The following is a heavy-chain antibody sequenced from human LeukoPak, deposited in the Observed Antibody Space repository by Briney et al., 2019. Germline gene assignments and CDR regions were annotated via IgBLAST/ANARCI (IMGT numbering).Heavy chain of an antibody. CDR1: GFTFSSYG. J-gene: IGHJ5*02. V-gene: IGHV3-48*02. Sequence: PGGSLRLSCAASGFTFSSYGMNWVRQAPGKGLEWVSYISTTSSTIYYADSVKGRFTMSRDNAKSSLYLQMDSLRDEDTAVYYCARDARSWFDPWGQGTLVTVSS. CDR3: ARDARSWFDP. CDR2: ISTTSSTI.